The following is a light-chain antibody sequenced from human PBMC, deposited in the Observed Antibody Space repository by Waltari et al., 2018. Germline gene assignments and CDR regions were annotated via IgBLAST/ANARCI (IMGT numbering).Light chain of an antibody. Sequence: QSVLAQPPSASGTPGQRVTISCSGSSSNIGSNYVYWYQQLPGTAPKLLIFRNNQRPPGVPYRFSCSRSGPATSLAIIGLRPEAEAESYCAAWDDSLSGPRVFGGGTKLSVL. J-gene: IGLJ3*02. CDR1: SSNIGSNY. CDR3: AAWDDSLSGPRV. CDR2: RNN. V-gene: IGLV1-47*01.